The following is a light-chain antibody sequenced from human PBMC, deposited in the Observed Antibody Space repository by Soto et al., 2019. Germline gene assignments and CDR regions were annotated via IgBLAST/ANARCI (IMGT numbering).Light chain of an antibody. V-gene: IGLV2-14*01. J-gene: IGLJ1*01. Sequence: QSVLTQPASVSGSPGQSITISCTGTSSDVGTRNFVSWYQQHPGTAPKLMTYQVTNRPSGVSNRFSGSRSGNTASLTISGLQAEDEADYYCSSYTDSTNYVFGTGTKVTVL. CDR1: SSDVGTRNF. CDR3: SSYTDSTNYV. CDR2: QVT.